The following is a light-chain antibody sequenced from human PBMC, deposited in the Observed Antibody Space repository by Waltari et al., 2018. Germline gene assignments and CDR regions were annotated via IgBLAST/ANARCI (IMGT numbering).Light chain of an antibody. CDR1: RSDLTGYNS. Sequence: QSALTQPASVSGSPGQSITISCPGIRSDLTGYNSVSWYQKYPGKAPKLIIYEVSNRPSGVSNRFSGSKSGNTASLSISGLQAEDEADYYCTSYISGTTLVIFGGGTKLTVL. J-gene: IGLJ2*01. CDR2: EVS. V-gene: IGLV2-14*01. CDR3: TSYISGTTLVI.